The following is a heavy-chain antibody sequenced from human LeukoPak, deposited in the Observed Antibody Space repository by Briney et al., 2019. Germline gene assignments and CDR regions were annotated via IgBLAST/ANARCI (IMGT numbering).Heavy chain of an antibody. Sequence: ASVKVSCKASGGTFSSYAISWVRQAPGQGLEWMGRIIPIFGTANYAQKFQGRVTITTDESTSTAYMELSSLRSEDTAVYYCARSDSSGSDYWGEGTLVTASS. CDR2: IIPIFGTA. D-gene: IGHD6-19*01. J-gene: IGHJ4*02. V-gene: IGHV1-69*05. CDR1: GGTFSSYA. CDR3: ARSDSSGSDY.